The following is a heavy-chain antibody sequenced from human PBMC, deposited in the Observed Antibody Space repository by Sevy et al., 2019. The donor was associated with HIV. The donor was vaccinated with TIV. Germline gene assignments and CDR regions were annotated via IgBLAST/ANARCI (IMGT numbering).Heavy chain of an antibody. V-gene: IGHV1-69*13. D-gene: IGHD5-18*01. J-gene: IGHJ3*02. CDR3: ARGGYSYGYQAFDI. CDR2: IVPLFGTT. CDR1: GGTLSSYA. Sequence: ASVKVSCMDSGGTLSSYALSWVRQAPGQGLEWMGGIVPLFGTTNYAQNLQGRVTITADESTSTAYMDLSSLRSEDTAVYYCARGGYSYGYQAFDIRGQGTMVTVSS.